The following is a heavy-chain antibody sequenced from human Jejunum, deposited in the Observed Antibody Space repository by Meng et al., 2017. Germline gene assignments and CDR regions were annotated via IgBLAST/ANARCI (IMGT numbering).Heavy chain of an antibody. J-gene: IGHJ4*02. CDR1: GYSISSAYY. D-gene: IGHD2/OR15-2a*01. V-gene: IGHV4-38-2*01. Sequence: SETLSLTCAVSGYSISSAYYWGWIRQPPGKGLEWIGSIYHSGSTYYNPSLKRRVTISLDTSKNQLSLKLTSVTAADTAVYYCVRNTGAGRSMEIDYWGQGTLVTVSS. CDR2: IYHSGST. CDR3: VRNTGAGRSMEIDY.